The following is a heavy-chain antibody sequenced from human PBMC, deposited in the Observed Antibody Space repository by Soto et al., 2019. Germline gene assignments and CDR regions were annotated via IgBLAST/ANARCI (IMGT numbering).Heavy chain of an antibody. D-gene: IGHD6-13*01. CDR3: ALPVRQLVRSGFDY. CDR2: ISWDNDK. J-gene: IGHJ4*02. V-gene: IGHV2-5*02. Sequence: QITLKESGHTLVKPTQTITLTCTFSGFSLNTRGVGVGWIRQPPGKALEWLALISWDNDKRYSPSLRSGLTVTSETSKKQVVPTMTNMDPVDTATYDCALPVRQLVRSGFDYWGQGTLVTVSS. CDR1: GFSLNTRGVG.